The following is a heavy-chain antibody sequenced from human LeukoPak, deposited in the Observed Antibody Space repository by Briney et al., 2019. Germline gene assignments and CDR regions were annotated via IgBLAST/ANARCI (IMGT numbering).Heavy chain of an antibody. V-gene: IGHV4-39*07. Sequence: SETLSLTCTVSGGSISSITYYWGWIRQPPGKGLEWVGHMYYRGNTFYNPSLKSRVTISVDTSKNQFSLKLRSVTAADTAVYYCARAEPPLAGGAYDYWGQGTLVTVSS. CDR1: GGSISSITYY. D-gene: IGHD1-14*01. J-gene: IGHJ4*02. CDR2: MYYRGNT. CDR3: ARAEPPLAGGAYDY.